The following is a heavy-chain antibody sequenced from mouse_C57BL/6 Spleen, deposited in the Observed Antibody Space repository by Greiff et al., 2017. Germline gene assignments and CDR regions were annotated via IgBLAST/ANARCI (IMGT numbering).Heavy chain of an antibody. V-gene: IGHV2-2*01. CDR3: ARPSYDGHWYFDV. CDR1: GFSLTSYG. D-gene: IGHD2-3*01. J-gene: IGHJ1*03. CDR2: IWSGGST. Sequence: VQLQQSGPGLVQPSQSLSITCTVSGFSLTSYGVHWVRQSPGKGLEWLGVIWSGGSTDYNAAFISRLSISKDNSKSQVFFKMNRLQADDTAIYYCARPSYDGHWYFDVWGTGTTVTVSS.